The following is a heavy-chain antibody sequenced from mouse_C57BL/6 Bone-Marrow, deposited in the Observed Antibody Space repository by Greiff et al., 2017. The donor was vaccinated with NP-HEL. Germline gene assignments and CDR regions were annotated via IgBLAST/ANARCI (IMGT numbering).Heavy chain of an antibody. CDR1: GFTFSDYG. CDR3: ARHGEDWYFDV. Sequence: DVMLVESGGGLVQPGGSLKLSCAASGFTFSDYGMAWVRQAPRKGPEWVAFISNLAYSIYYADTVTGRFPISRENAKNTLYLEMSSLRSEDTAMYYCARHGEDWYFDVWGTGTTVTVSS. CDR2: ISNLAYSI. V-gene: IGHV5-15*01. J-gene: IGHJ1*03.